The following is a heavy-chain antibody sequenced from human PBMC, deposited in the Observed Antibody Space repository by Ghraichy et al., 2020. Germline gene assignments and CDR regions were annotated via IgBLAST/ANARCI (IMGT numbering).Heavy chain of an antibody. CDR2: VYFRGST. J-gene: IGHJ5*02. CDR3: ARVNTLVRGGRGWFDP. D-gene: IGHD3-10*01. CDR1: GGSISTTRNK. V-gene: IGHV4-39*07. Sequence: SETLSLTCRVSGGSISTTRNKWAWIRQPPGKGLEWIGNVYFRGSTYYNPSLQSRVTISVDTSKDQFSLRLDSVTAADTALYYCARVNTLVRGGRGWFDPWGQGTLVIVSS.